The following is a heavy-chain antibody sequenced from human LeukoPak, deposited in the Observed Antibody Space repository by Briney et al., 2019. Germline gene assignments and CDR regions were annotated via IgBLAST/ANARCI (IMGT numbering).Heavy chain of an antibody. CDR2: ISSNGGST. Sequence: GGSLRLSCAASGFTFSSYAMHWVRQAPGKGLEYVSAISSNGGSTYYANSVKGRFTISRDNSKNTLYLQTGSLRAEDMAVYYCARDGVGAHYYGSGSYYLDYYYMDVWGKGTTVTISS. CDR1: GFTFSSYA. CDR3: ARDGVGAHYYGSGSYYLDYYYMDV. J-gene: IGHJ6*03. D-gene: IGHD3-10*01. V-gene: IGHV3-64*01.